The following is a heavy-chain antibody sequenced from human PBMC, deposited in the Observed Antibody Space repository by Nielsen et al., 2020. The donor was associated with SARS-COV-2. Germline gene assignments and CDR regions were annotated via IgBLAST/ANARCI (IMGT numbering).Heavy chain of an antibody. CDR3: AKAGGAAVATKGGMDV. Sequence: GESLKISCAASGFTFSSYGMHWVRQAPGKGLEWVAVISYDGSNKYYADSVKGRFTISRDNSKNTLYLQMNSLRAEDTAVYYCAKAGGAAVATKGGMDVWGQGTTVTVSS. D-gene: IGHD6-19*01. V-gene: IGHV3-30*18. J-gene: IGHJ6*02. CDR1: GFTFSSYG. CDR2: ISYDGSNK.